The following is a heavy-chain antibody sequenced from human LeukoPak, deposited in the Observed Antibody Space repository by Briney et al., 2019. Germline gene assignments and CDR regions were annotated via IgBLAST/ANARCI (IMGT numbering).Heavy chain of an antibody. V-gene: IGHV4-61*02. J-gene: IGHJ5*02. CDR2: IYTSGST. CDR1: GGSISSGGYS. CDR3: ARDGHYGDYVWFDP. Sequence: NPSETLSLTCTVSGGSISSGGYSWSWIRQPAGKGLEWIGRIYTSGSTNYNPSLKSRVTMSVDTSKNQFSLKLSSVTAADTAVYYCARDGHYGDYVWFDPWGQGTLVTVSS. D-gene: IGHD4-17*01.